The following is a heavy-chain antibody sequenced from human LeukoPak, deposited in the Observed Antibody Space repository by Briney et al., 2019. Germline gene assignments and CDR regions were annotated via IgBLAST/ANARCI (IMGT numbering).Heavy chain of an antibody. CDR3: AKDPSGTGEEGY. CDR1: GFTVSSNY. J-gene: IGHJ4*02. V-gene: IGHV3-53*01. CDR2: IYSGGST. Sequence: GGSLRLSCAASGFTVSSNYMSWVRQAPGKGLEWVSVIYSGGSTYYADSVKGRFTISRDNSKNTLYLQMNSLRAEDTAVYYCAKDPSGTGEEGYWGQGTLVTVSS. D-gene: IGHD7-27*01.